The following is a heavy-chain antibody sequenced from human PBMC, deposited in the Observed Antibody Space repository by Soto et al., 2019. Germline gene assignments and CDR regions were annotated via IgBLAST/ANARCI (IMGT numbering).Heavy chain of an antibody. V-gene: IGHV4-39*01. CDR3: AKNFYDSSGYYWWFDP. D-gene: IGHD3-22*01. CDR2: IYYSGST. Sequence: SETLSLTCTVSGGSISSSSYYWGWIRQPPGKGLEWIGSIYYSGSTYYNPSLKSRVTISVDTSKNQFSLKLSSVTAADTAVYYRAKNFYDSSGYYWWFDPWGQGTLVTVSS. CDR1: GGSISSSSYY. J-gene: IGHJ5*02.